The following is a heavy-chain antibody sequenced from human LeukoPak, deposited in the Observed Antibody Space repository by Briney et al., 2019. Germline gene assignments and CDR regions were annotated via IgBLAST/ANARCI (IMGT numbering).Heavy chain of an antibody. D-gene: IGHD1-7*01. CDR3: ASCRLQPLITGTTLPDAFDI. Sequence: SVKVSCKASGGTFSSYAISWVRQAPGQGLEWMGGIIPIFGTANYAQKFQGRVTITADESTSTAYMELSSLRSEDTAVYYCASCRLQPLITGTTLPDAFDIWGQGTMVTVSS. V-gene: IGHV1-69*13. CDR2: IIPIFGTA. CDR1: GGTFSSYA. J-gene: IGHJ3*02.